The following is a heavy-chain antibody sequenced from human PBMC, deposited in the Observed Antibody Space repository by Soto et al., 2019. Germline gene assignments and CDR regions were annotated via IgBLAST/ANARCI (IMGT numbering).Heavy chain of an antibody. CDR3: ARDIFXGGFGESNWLXP. D-gene: IGHD3-10*01. J-gene: IGHJ5*02. CDR2: ISAYNGNT. CDR1: GYTFTRYG. V-gene: IGHV1-18*01. Sequence: ASVKVSCKASGYTFTRYGISWVRQAPGQGLEWMGWISAYNGNTNYAQKFQGRVTMTTDTSTSTAYMELRSLRSDDTAVYYCARDIFXGGFGESNWLXPWGQGTLVXVSS.